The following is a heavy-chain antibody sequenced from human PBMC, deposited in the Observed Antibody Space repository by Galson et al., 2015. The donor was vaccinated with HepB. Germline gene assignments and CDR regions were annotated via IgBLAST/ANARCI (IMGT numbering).Heavy chain of an antibody. J-gene: IGHJ3*02. Sequence: GKGLEWVSSISSSSSYIYYADSVKGRFTISRDNAKNSLYLQMNSLRAEDTAVYYCARDLALELLWFGELLGDAFDIWGQGTMVTVSS. D-gene: IGHD3-10*01. CDR3: ARDLALELLWFGELLGDAFDI. V-gene: IGHV3-21*01. CDR2: ISSSSSYI.